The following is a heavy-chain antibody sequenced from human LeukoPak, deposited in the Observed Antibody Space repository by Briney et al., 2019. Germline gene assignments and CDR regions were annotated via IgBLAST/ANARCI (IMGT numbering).Heavy chain of an antibody. D-gene: IGHD5-12*01. V-gene: IGHV1-69*04. CDR3: ARGPYGGYDFDY. Sequence: ASVKVSCKASRGTFSSYAISWVRQAPGQGLEWMGRIIPILGIANYAQKFQGRVTITADKSTSTAYMELSSLRSEDTAVYYCARGPYGGYDFDYWGQGTLVTVSS. J-gene: IGHJ4*02. CDR1: RGTFSSYA. CDR2: IIPILGIA.